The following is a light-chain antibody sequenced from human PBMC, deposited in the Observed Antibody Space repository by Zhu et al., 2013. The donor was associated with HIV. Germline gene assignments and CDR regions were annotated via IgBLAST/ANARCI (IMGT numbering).Light chain of an antibody. CDR2: AAS. Sequence: DIQMTQSPSSLSASVGDRVTITCQASQDISNYLNWYRQKPGKAPKLLIYAASSLQSGVPSRFSGSGSGTDFTLTISSLQPEDFATYYCQQSYSTPRTFGQGPSWRSN. CDR3: QQSYSTPRT. CDR1: QDISNY. J-gene: IGKJ2*01. V-gene: IGKV1-39*01.